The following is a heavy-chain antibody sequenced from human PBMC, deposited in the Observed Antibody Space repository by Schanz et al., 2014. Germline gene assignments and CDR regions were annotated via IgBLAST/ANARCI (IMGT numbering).Heavy chain of an antibody. Sequence: QVQLVESGGGLVKPGGSLRLSCTVSGFTFSDYYMSWIRQAPGKGPEWVSSVVSGGSSTNYADSVKGRFTISRDNAKNSLYLQMSSLRAEDTAVYYCARTDQQMQRPDYWGQGTLVIVSS. CDR3: ARTDQQMQRPDY. D-gene: IGHD2-2*01. CDR1: GFTFSDYY. V-gene: IGHV3-11*06. J-gene: IGHJ4*02. CDR2: VVSGGSST.